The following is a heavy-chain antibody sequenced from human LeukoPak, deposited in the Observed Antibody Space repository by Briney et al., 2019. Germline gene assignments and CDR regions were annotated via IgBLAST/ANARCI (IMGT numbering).Heavy chain of an antibody. CDR2: ISGSGGST. CDR1: GFTFSSYA. D-gene: IGHD5-12*01. J-gene: IGHJ4*02. Sequence: GGSLRLSCAASGFTFSSYAMSWVRQAPGKGLEWVSAISGSGGSTYYADSVKGRFTISRDNSKNTLYLQMNSLRAEDTAVYYCAKDGVSGYDSSQSLWVDYWAREPWSPSPQ. V-gene: IGHV3-23*01. CDR3: AKDGVSGYDSSQSLWVDY.